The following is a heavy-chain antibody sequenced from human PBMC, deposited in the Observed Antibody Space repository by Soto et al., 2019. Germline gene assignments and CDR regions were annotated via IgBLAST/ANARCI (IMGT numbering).Heavy chain of an antibody. CDR1: GFTFDDYA. D-gene: IGHD3-10*01. V-gene: IGHV3-9*01. J-gene: IGHJ6*03. Sequence: LRLSCAASGFTFDDYAMHWVRQAPGKGLEWVSGISWNSGSIGYADSVKGRFTISRDNAKNSLYLQMNSLRAEDTALYYCAKAPMYCYGAGSYLMAFWAKGTT. CDR2: ISWNSGSI. CDR3: AKAPMYCYGAGSYLMAF.